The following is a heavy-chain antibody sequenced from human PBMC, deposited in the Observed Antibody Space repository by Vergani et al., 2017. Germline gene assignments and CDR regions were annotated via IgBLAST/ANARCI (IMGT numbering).Heavy chain of an antibody. D-gene: IGHD3-10*02. CDR3: AKGTLFLPYYMDV. CDR1: GFTFSSYS. CDR2: ISGSGGST. J-gene: IGHJ6*03. Sequence: EVQLVESGGGLVQPGGSLRLSCAASGFTFSSYSMNWVRQAPGKGLEWVSAISGSGGSTYYADSVKGRFTISRDNSKNTLYLQMNSLRAEDTAVYYCAKGTLFLPYYMDVWGKGTTVTVSS. V-gene: IGHV3-23*04.